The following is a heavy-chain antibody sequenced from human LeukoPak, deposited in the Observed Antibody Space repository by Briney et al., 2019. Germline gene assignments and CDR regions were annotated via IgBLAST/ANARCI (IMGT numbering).Heavy chain of an antibody. V-gene: IGHV3-21*01. D-gene: IGHD2-15*01. J-gene: IGHJ4*02. Sequence: GGPLRLSCAASGFTFSSYSMNWVRQAPGKGLEWVSSISSSSSYIYYADSVKGRFTISRDNAKNSLYLQMNSLRAEDTAVYYCASPPLAAASRDYWGQGTLVTVSS. CDR1: GFTFSSYS. CDR3: ASPPLAAASRDY. CDR2: ISSSSSYI.